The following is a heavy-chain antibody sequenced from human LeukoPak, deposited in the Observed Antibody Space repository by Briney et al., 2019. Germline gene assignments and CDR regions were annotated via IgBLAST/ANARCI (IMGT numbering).Heavy chain of an antibody. CDR1: GFTVSSNY. V-gene: IGHV3-66*04. CDR3: ARHTDFWSGYSYYYYGMDV. D-gene: IGHD3-3*01. J-gene: IGHJ6*02. Sequence: PGGSLRLSCAASGFTVSSNYMSWVRQAPGKGLEWVSVIYSGGSTYYADSVKGRFTISRDNSKNTLYLQMNSLRAEDTAVYYRARHTDFWSGYSYYYYGMDVWGQGTTVTVSS. CDR2: IYSGGST.